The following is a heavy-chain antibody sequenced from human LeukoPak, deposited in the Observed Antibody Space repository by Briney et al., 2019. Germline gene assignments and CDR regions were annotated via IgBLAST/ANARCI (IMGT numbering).Heavy chain of an antibody. CDR3: TRAPRYFDFWSDSDMYYFDY. CDR2: IRKKTFGETT. Sequence: GGSLRLSCRASGFTFGDYAMSWVRQAPGKGLEWVGFIRKKTFGETTEFAASVKGRFTISRDDSKSIAYLQMNSLKTEDTAVYYCTRAPRYFDFWSDSDMYYFDYWGQGTLVTVSS. V-gene: IGHV3-49*04. D-gene: IGHD3-3*01. J-gene: IGHJ4*02. CDR1: GFTFGDYA.